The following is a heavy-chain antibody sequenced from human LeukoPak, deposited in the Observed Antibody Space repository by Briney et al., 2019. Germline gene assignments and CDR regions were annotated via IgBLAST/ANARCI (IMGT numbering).Heavy chain of an antibody. J-gene: IGHJ4*02. CDR2: IRSKAYGGTT. V-gene: IGHV3-49*04. CDR1: GFTISDNA. CDR3: TRVFAPTYDFWSGYRGVY. Sequence: PARTLTLTCTASGFTISDNAMSWVRQGPGQGMEWVGFIRSKAYGGTTEYPASVKGTSTISTDDSKSIAYLQMNSLKTEDTAVYYCTRVFAPTYDFWSGYRGVYWGQGTLVTVSS. D-gene: IGHD3-3*01.